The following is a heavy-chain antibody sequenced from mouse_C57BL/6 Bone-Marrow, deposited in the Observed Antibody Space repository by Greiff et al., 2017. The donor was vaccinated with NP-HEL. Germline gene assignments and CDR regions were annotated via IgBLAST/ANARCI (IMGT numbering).Heavy chain of an antibody. V-gene: IGHV1-64*01. CDR3: ARSVITTVDGYAMDY. Sequence: QVHVKQPGAELVKPGASVKLSCKASGYTFTSYWMHWVKQRPGQGLEWIGMIHPNSGSTNYNEKFKSKATLTVDKSSSTAYMQLSSLTSEDSAVYYCARSVITTVDGYAMDYWGQGTSVTVSS. CDR1: GYTFTSYW. CDR2: IHPNSGST. J-gene: IGHJ4*01. D-gene: IGHD1-1*01.